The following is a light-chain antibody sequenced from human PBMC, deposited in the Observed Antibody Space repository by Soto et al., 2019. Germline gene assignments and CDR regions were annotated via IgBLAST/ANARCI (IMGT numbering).Light chain of an antibody. Sequence: EVVLTQSPATLSVSPGDRATLSCRASQSVNIHLAWYQQKPGQPPRLLIYGASTRATGIPGRFGGSGSATDFTLTISSLQSEDSAVYYCQQYNNWPPYTFGQGTKLEIK. V-gene: IGKV3-15*01. J-gene: IGKJ2*01. CDR2: GAS. CDR3: QQYNNWPPYT. CDR1: QSVNIH.